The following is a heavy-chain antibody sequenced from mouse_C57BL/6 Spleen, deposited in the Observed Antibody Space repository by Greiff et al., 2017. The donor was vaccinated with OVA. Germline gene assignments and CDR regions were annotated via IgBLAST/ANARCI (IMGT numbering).Heavy chain of an antibody. Sequence: VQLQQSGAELVRPGASVKLSCTASGFNIKDYYMHWVKQRPEQGLEWIGRIDPEDGDTEYAPKFQGKATMTADTSSTTAYLQLSSLTSEDTAVYYCTEDGSGGVWGQGTTLTVSS. CDR2: IDPEDGDT. CDR1: GFNIKDYY. D-gene: IGHD1-1*01. CDR3: TEDGSGGV. V-gene: IGHV14-1*01. J-gene: IGHJ2*01.